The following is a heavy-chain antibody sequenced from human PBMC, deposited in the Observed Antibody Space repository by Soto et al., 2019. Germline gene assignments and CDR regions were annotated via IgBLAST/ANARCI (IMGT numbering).Heavy chain of an antibody. CDR3: ERGDLYHFEY. V-gene: IGHV4-4*02. CDR2: ISHSGST. CDR1: GGSISSSSW. Sequence: SETLSLTCAVSGGSISSSSWWRGVRQPPGKGLEWLGQISHSGSTDYNPSLKSRGSISVDKSKNSLSLKLSCVTAADKALAYFERGDLYHFEYWGQGTLVNVPP. D-gene: IGHD2-21*02. J-gene: IGHJ4*02.